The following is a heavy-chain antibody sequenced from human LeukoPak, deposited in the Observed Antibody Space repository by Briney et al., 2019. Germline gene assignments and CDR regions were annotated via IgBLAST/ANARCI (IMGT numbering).Heavy chain of an antibody. CDR3: ARDPGFMGATKGPNDY. D-gene: IGHD1-26*01. CDR2: INPNSGGT. V-gene: IGHV1-2*02. Sequence: GASVKVSCKASGYTFTGYYMHWVRQAPGQGLEWMGWINPNSGGTNYAQKFQGRVTMTRDTSISTAYMELSRLRSDDTAVYYCARDPGFMGATKGPNDYWGQGTLVTVSS. J-gene: IGHJ4*02. CDR1: GYTFTGYY.